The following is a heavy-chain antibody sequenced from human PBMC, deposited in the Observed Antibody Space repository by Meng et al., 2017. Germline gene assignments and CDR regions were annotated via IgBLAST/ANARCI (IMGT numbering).Heavy chain of an antibody. J-gene: IGHJ5*02. Sequence: QVQLVEAGSELKKPGASLKVSCKAFGYTFTSYAMNWVRQAPGQGLEWMGWINTNTGNPTYAQGFTGRFVFSLDTSVSTAYLQISSLKAEDTAVYYCARLVAGTFGQLFDPWGQGTLVTVSS. D-gene: IGHD2-15*01. V-gene: IGHV7-4-1*02. CDR3: ARLVAGTFGQLFDP. CDR1: GYTFTSYA. CDR2: INTNTGNP.